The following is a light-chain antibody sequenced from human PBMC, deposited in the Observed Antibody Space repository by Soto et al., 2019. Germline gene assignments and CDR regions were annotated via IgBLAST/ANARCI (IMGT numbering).Light chain of an antibody. V-gene: IGKV1-5*03. J-gene: IGKJ1*01. CDR1: HTISSW. CDR2: KAS. Sequence: DIQMTQSPSTLSGSVGDRVTITCRASHTISSWLAWYQKKPGKATNLLIYKASSLESGVPSRFSGSGSGTEFTLTISSLQPDDFATYYCQQYNIYSWTFGQGTKVDIK. CDR3: QQYNIYSWT.